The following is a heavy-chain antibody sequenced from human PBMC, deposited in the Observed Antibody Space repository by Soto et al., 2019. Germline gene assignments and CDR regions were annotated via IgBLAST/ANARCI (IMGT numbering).Heavy chain of an antibody. CDR2: TYYRTKWYS. D-gene: IGHD1-1*01. J-gene: IGHJ4*02. V-gene: IGHV6-1*01. Sequence: QVQLLQSGPGQVKPSQTLSLTCAISGDSVSSNSATWNWIRQSPSSGLECLGRTYYRTKWYSDFAESVKSRITINADTSRNQISLQLNTVTPEDTAVYYCTRDRDATCRFDYWGQGALVTVSS. CDR1: GDSVSSNSAT. CDR3: TRDRDATCRFDY.